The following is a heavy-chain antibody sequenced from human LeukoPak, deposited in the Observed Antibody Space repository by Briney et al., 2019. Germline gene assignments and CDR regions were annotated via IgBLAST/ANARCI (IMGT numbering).Heavy chain of an antibody. J-gene: IGHJ3*02. V-gene: IGHV5-51*01. Sequence: GESLKISCKGSGYSFTSYWIGWVRQMPGKGLEWMGIIYPGDSDTRYSPSFQGQVTISADKSISTAYLQWSSLKASDTAMYYCARQRDYSRLHDAFDIWGQGTMVTVSS. CDR3: ARQRDYSRLHDAFDI. CDR1: GYSFTSYW. CDR2: IYPGDSDT. D-gene: IGHD2-15*01.